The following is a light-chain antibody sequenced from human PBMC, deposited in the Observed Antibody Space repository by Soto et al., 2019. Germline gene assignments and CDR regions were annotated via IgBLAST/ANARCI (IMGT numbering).Light chain of an antibody. J-gene: IGLJ1*01. CDR3: SSYTGSSKPYV. CDR2: EVI. CDR1: SSDVGRYNY. Sequence: QSALTQPPSASGSPGQSVTISCTGTSSDVGRYNYVSWYQQHSGKAPKLMIYEVIKRPSGVPDRFTGSKSGNTASLTVSGRQVEDEAEYYCSSYTGSSKPYVFGAGTKLTVL. V-gene: IGLV2-8*01.